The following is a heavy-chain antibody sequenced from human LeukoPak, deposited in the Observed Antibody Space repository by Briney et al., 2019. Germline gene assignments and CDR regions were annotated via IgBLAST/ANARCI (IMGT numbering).Heavy chain of an antibody. V-gene: IGHV4-30-2*01. D-gene: IGHD5-12*01. J-gene: IGHJ2*01. CDR2: IYHSGST. Sequence: SETLSLTCTVSGGSISSGTYYWSWIRQPPGKGLEWIGYIYHSGSTYYNPSLKSRVTISVDTSKNQFSLKLSSVTAADTAVYYCARGRGYSGYAYWYFDLWGRGTLVTVSS. CDR1: GGSISSGTYY. CDR3: ARGRGYSGYAYWYFDL.